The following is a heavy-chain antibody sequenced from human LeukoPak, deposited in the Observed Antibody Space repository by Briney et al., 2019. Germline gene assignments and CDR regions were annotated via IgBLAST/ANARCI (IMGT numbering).Heavy chain of an antibody. D-gene: IGHD3-22*01. Sequence: ASVKVSCKASVYTFTGYYMHWVRQAPGQGLEWMGRINPNSGGTNYAQKFEGRVTMTRDTSISTAYMELSRLRSDDTAVYYCARVPMIVVVITSDFLDYWGQGTLVTVSS. CDR1: VYTFTGYY. J-gene: IGHJ4*02. V-gene: IGHV1-2*06. CDR2: INPNSGGT. CDR3: ARVPMIVVVITSDFLDY.